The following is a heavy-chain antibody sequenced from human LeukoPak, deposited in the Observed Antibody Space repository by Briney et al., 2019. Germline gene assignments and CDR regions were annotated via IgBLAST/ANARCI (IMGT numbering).Heavy chain of an antibody. CDR2: IRQDGSEK. V-gene: IGHV3-7*01. Sequence: GGSLRLSCAASGFTFSSYWMSRVRQAPGKGLEWVANIRQDGSEKYYVDSVKGRFTISRDNAKNSLYLQMNSLRAEDTAVYYCARRNWNDERYYYYYVDVWGKGTTVTVSS. CDR1: GFTFSSYW. D-gene: IGHD1-1*01. CDR3: ARRNWNDERYYYYYVDV. J-gene: IGHJ6*03.